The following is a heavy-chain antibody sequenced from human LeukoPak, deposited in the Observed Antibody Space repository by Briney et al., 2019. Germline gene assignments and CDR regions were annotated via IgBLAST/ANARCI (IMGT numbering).Heavy chain of an antibody. V-gene: IGHV3-43D*03. J-gene: IGHJ4*02. CDR1: GFTFDDYA. CDR3: AKDSSGYYWDY. Sequence: PGGSLGLSCAASGFTFDDYAMHWVRQAPGKGLEWVSLISWDGGSTYYADSVKGRFTISRDNTKNSLYLQMNSLRAEDNALYYCAKDSSGYYWDYWGQGTLVTVSS. CDR2: ISWDGGST. D-gene: IGHD3-22*01.